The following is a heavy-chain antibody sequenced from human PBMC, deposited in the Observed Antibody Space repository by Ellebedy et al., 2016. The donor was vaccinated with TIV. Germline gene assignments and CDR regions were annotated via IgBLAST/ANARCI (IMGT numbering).Heavy chain of an antibody. CDR3: AASPSGIAVAGTGY. V-gene: IGHV1-58*01. Sequence: AASVKVSCKASGFTFTSSAVQWVRQARGQRLEWIGWIVVGSCNTNYAQKFQERVTITRDMSTSTAYMELSSLRSEDTAVYYCAASPSGIAVAGTGYWGQGTLVTVSS. CDR2: IVVGSCNT. CDR1: GFTFTSSA. D-gene: IGHD6-19*01. J-gene: IGHJ4*02.